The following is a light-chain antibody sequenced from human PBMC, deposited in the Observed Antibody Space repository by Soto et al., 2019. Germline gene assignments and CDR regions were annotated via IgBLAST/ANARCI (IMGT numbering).Light chain of an antibody. V-gene: IGKV3-20*01. J-gene: IGKJ2*01. Sequence: EIVLTQSPGTLSLSPGESATLSCRASQSVSSSYLAWYQQKPGQAPRHLIYGASSRATGIPDRLSGSGSGTDFPLTISRLAPEDFALYYCQQFAPSPSYTFGQGTKLEIK. CDR2: GAS. CDR1: QSVSSSY. CDR3: QQFAPSPSYT.